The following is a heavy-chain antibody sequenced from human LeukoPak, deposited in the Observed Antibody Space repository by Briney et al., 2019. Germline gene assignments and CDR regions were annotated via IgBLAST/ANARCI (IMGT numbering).Heavy chain of an antibody. J-gene: IGHJ4*02. V-gene: IGHV3-21*01. CDR3: ARVSGYSSGWYDY. D-gene: IGHD6-19*01. CDR1: GFTFSSDS. Sequence: GGSLRLSCAASGFTFSSDSINWVRPAPGQGLEWVSSISSSSRYIYYANPVKGRFTLSQDKAQNTMYLQMNSPRAENTALYYAARVSGYSSGWYDYWGQGTLATVSS. CDR2: ISSSSRYI.